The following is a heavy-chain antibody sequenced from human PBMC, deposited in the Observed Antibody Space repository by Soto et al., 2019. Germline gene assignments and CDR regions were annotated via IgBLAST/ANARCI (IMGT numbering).Heavy chain of an antibody. V-gene: IGHV3-23*01. CDR3: AKPRYCSGGSCYYYYYGMDV. J-gene: IGHJ6*02. Sequence: PGGSLRLSCAASGFTFSSYAMSWVRQAPGKGLEWVSAISGSGGSTYYADSVKGRFTISRDNSKNTLYLQMNSLRAEDTAVYYCAKPRYCSGGSCYYYYYGMDVWGQGTTVTVSS. CDR2: ISGSGGST. CDR1: GFTFSSYA. D-gene: IGHD2-15*01.